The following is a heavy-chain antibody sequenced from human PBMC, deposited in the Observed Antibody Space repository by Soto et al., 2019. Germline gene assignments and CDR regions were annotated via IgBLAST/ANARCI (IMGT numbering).Heavy chain of an antibody. J-gene: IGHJ4*02. CDR3: ARRDGSGSYN. CDR1: GGSISSSSYY. Sequence: QLQLQESGPGLVKPSETLSLTCTVSGGSISSSSYYWGWIRQLPGKGLEWIGSIYYSGSTYYNPSLKSRVTISVDTSKNQFSLKLSSVTAADTAVYYCARRDGSGSYNWGQGTLVTVSS. V-gene: IGHV4-39*01. CDR2: IYYSGST. D-gene: IGHD3-10*01.